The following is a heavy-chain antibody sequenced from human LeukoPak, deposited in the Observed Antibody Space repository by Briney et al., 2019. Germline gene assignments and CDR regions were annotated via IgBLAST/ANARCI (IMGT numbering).Heavy chain of an antibody. CDR2: LSTDGSTT. CDR3: AKDLYYDILTGPTLDY. J-gene: IGHJ4*02. D-gene: IGHD3-9*01. V-gene: IGHV3-74*01. Sequence: GGSLRLSCEASGFTFSSYWMHWVRQVPGKGLVWVSRLSTDGSTTAYADSVKGRFTISRDNSKNTLYLQMNSLRAEDTAVYYCAKDLYYDILTGPTLDYWGQGTLVTVSS. CDR1: GFTFSSYW.